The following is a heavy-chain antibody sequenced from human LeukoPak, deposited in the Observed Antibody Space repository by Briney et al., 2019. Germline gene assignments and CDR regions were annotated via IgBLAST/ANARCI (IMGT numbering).Heavy chain of an antibody. V-gene: IGHV3-23*01. D-gene: IGHD3-10*01. Sequence: GGSLRLSCVASGLTFNSHSMSWVRQAPGMGLEWVSVVSTNGDVTFYADSVKGRFTISRDNSKNTLFLQMNSLRAEDAAVYYCAKLSLSGRSQSADYWGQGTLVTVSS. CDR2: VSTNGDVT. J-gene: IGHJ4*02. CDR1: GLTFNSHS. CDR3: AKLSLSGRSQSADY.